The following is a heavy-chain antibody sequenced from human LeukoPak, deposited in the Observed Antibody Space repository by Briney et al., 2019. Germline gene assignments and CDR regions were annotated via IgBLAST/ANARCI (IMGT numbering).Heavy chain of an antibody. D-gene: IGHD3-22*01. CDR3: ARSNYYDYRQIDY. J-gene: IGHJ4*02. CDR2: IYYSGST. CDR1: GDSISTNSYS. Sequence: SETLSLTCSVSGDSISTNSYSWGWIRQPPGKGLEWLGSIYYSGSTYYNPSLKSRVTISVDTSKNQFSLNLYSVTAADTAVLSFARSNYYDYRQIDYWGQGTLVTVSS. V-gene: IGHV4-39*01.